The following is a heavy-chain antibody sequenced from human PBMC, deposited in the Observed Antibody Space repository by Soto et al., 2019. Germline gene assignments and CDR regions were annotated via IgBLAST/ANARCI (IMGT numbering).Heavy chain of an antibody. CDR2: TIPALGKT. CDR3: ARGPFRPSAMDV. Sequence: SVKVSCKTSGDNVKKNVFTGVRQAPGQGLEWMGGTIPALGKTHYIEKFQGRVTITVDDATRTVYMEVRDLTSEDTAIYYCARGPFRPSAMDVWGQGTTVTVSS. D-gene: IGHD3-10*01. J-gene: IGHJ6*02. CDR1: GDNVKKNV. V-gene: IGHV1-69*10.